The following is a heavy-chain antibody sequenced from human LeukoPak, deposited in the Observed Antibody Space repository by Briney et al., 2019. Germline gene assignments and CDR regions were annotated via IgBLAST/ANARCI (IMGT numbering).Heavy chain of an antibody. V-gene: IGHV3-23*01. CDR1: GFTFSSYA. J-gene: IGHJ1*01. CDR2: ISGSGGST. CDR3: AKDEGGYYDSSGYYYDEYFQH. Sequence: GGSLRLSCAASGFTFSSYAMSWVRQAPGKGLEWVSAISGSGGSTYYADSVKGRFTISRDNSKNTLYLQMNSLRAEDTAVYYCAKDEGGYYDSSGYYYDEYFQHWGQGTLVTVSS. D-gene: IGHD3-22*01.